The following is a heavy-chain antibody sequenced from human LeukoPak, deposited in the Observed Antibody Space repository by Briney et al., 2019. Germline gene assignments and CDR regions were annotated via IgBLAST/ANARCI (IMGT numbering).Heavy chain of an antibody. CDR2: IYYSGST. D-gene: IGHD3-10*01. J-gene: IGHJ6*03. CDR3: ARTYIGFGGYYYYYYMDV. V-gene: IGHV4-59*01. CDR1: DGSISSYY. Sequence: PSETLSLTCTVSDGSISSYYWSWIRQPPGKGLEWIGYIYYSGSTNYNPSLKSRVTISVDTSKNQFSLKLSSVTAADTAVYYCARTYIGFGGYYYYYYMDVWGKGTTVTVSS.